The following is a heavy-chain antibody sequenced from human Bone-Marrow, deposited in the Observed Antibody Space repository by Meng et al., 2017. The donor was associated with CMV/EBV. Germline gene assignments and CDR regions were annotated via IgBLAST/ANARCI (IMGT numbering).Heavy chain of an antibody. CDR2: IYYSGST. V-gene: IGHV4-59*01. CDR3: ARRLGPYYFDY. D-gene: IGHD6-6*01. Sequence: GSLRPSCTVSGGSISSYYWSWIRQPPGKGLEWIGYIYYSGSTNYNPSLKSRVTISVDTSKNQFSLKLSSVTAADTAVYYCARRLGPYYFDYWGQGTLVTVSS. J-gene: IGHJ4*02. CDR1: GGSISSYY.